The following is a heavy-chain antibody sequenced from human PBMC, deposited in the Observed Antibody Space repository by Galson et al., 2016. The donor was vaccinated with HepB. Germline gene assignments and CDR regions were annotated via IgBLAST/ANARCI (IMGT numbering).Heavy chain of an antibody. CDR2: IIPFFGTA. Sequence: SVKVSCKASGGTFSSYAISWVRQAPGQGLEWMGGIIPFFGTAHYAQKFQGRVTITADKSTSTAYMELSSLRSEDTAVYYCARGRYCGGDCQPPHRYFDLWGRGTLVSGSS. CDR3: ARGRYCGGDCQPPHRYFDL. V-gene: IGHV1-69*06. CDR1: GGTFSSYA. J-gene: IGHJ2*01. D-gene: IGHD2-21*02.